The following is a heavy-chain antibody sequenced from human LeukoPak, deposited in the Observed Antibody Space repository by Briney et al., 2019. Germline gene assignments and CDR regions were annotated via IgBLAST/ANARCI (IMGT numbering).Heavy chain of an antibody. Sequence: SETLSLTCTVSGGSISSYYWSWIRQPPGKGLEWIGYIYYSGSTNYNPSLKSRVTISVDTSKNQFSLKLSSVTAADTAVYYCARDIGYCSSTNCSYYYYYGMDVWGQGTTVTVSS. CDR1: GGSISSYY. V-gene: IGHV4-59*12. D-gene: IGHD2-2*01. CDR3: ARDIGYCSSTNCSYYYYYGMDV. CDR2: IYYSGST. J-gene: IGHJ6*02.